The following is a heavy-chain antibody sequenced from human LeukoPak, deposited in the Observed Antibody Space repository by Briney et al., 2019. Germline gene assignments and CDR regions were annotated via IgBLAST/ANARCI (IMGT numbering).Heavy chain of an antibody. J-gene: IGHJ5*02. CDR2: ISYDGSNK. V-gene: IGHV3-30-3*01. CDR1: GLTFSSYA. D-gene: IGHD2-2*01. CDR3: AREYCSRTSCYLAGWFDP. Sequence: GGSLRLSCAASGLTFSSYARHWVRQAPGKGLQWVAVISYDGSNKYYADSVKGRFTISRDNSKNTLYLQMNSLRAEDTAVFYCAREYCSRTSCYLAGWFDPWGQGTLVTVSS.